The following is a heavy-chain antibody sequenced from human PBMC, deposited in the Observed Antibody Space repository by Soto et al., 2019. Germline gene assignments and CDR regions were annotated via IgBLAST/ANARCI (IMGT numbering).Heavy chain of an antibody. CDR1: GFTFDDYA. D-gene: IGHD4-17*01. J-gene: IGHJ3*02. Sequence: EVQLVESGGGLVQPGRSLRLSCAASGFTFDDYAMHWVRQAPGKGLEWVSGISWNSGSIGYAESVKGRVTISRDNAKNSLYLQMNSLRAEDTALYYCAKEAYGDPYDAFDIWGQGTMVTVSA. CDR3: AKEAYGDPYDAFDI. CDR2: ISWNSGSI. V-gene: IGHV3-9*01.